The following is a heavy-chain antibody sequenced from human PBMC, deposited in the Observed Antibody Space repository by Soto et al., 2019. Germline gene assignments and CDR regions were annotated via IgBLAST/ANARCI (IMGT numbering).Heavy chain of an antibody. CDR3: AHRRGYNYGTLFDD. CDR2: IYWDDDK. V-gene: IGHV2-5*02. Sequence: QITLKESGPTLVKPTQTLTLTCTFSGFSLSTIGVGVGWIRQAPGKALEWLALIYWDDDKRYSPSLKNRLTITKDTSKNQVVLTMTNMDPVDSATYYCAHRRGYNYGTLFDDWGQGTLVTVSS. D-gene: IGHD5-18*01. J-gene: IGHJ4*02. CDR1: GFSLSTIGVG.